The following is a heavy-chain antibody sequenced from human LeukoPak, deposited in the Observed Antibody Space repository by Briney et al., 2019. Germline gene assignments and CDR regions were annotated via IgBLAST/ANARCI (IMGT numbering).Heavy chain of an antibody. CDR3: AGTYYDFWSGYPYGMDV. CDR2: IKQDGSEK. J-gene: IGHJ6*02. D-gene: IGHD3-3*01. CDR1: GFTFSSYW. V-gene: IGHV3-7*01. Sequence: PGGSLRLSCAASGFTFSSYWMSWVRQAPGKGLEWVANIKQDGSEKYYVDSVKGRFTISRDNAKNSLYLQMNSLRAEDTAVYYCAGTYYDFWSGYPYGMDVWGQGTTVTVSS.